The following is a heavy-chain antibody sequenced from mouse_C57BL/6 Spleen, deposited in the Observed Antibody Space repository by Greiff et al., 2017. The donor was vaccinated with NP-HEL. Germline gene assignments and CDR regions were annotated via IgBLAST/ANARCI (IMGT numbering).Heavy chain of an antibody. CDR1: GYAFSSSW. D-gene: IGHD4-1*01. V-gene: IGHV1-82*01. Sequence: ESGPELVKPGASVKISCKASGYAFSSSWMNWVKQRPGKGLEWIGRIYPGDGDTNYNGKFKGKATLTADKSSSTAYMQLSSLTSEDSAVYFCARDPGDYWYFDVWGTGTTVTVSS. CDR2: IYPGDGDT. J-gene: IGHJ1*03. CDR3: ARDPGDYWYFDV.